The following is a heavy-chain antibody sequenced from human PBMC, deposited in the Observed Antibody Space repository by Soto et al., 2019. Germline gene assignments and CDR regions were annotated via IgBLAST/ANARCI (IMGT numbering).Heavy chain of an antibody. J-gene: IGHJ6*02. D-gene: IGHD2-8*01. CDR3: AKNGQPPYYYYGLDV. CDR1: GYTFTRYG. V-gene: IGHV1-18*01. Sequence: QGHLVQSGAEVKKPGASVKVSCKASGYTFTRYGISWVRQAPGQGLEWMGWISGDNGDTNYAQNLQDRVTMTIDTSTNTAYMEMRSLTSDDTAVYYCAKNGQPPYYYYGLDVWGQGTTVTVSS. CDR2: ISGDNGDT.